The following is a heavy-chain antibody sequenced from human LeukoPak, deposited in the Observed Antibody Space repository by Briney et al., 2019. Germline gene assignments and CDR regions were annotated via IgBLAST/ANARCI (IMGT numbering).Heavy chain of an antibody. CDR3: AKERRQQLVPEY. J-gene: IGHJ4*02. D-gene: IGHD6-13*01. CDR1: GFTVSGNY. V-gene: IGHV3-53*01. Sequence: GGSLRLSCAASGFTVSGNYMSWVRQAPGKGLEWVSVIYSGGSTYYADPVKGRFTISRDNSKNTLYLQMNSLRAEDTAVYYCAKERRQQLVPEYWGQGTLVTVSS. CDR2: IYSGGST.